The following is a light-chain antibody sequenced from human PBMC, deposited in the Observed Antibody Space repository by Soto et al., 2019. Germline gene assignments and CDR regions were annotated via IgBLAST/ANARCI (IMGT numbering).Light chain of an antibody. CDR2: DAS. CDR3: QQRMNWPLT. V-gene: IGKV3-11*01. Sequence: EIVLTQSPATLSLSPGERATLSCRASQSVSSYLAWYQQKPGQAPRLLIYDASNRATGIPARFSGSGSGTDFTLTISSLEPEDFAVYYCQQRMNWPLTFGQGTRLE. CDR1: QSVSSY. J-gene: IGKJ5*01.